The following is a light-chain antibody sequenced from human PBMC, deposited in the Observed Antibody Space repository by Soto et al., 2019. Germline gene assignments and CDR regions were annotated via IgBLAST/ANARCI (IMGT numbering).Light chain of an antibody. CDR1: HSVSSR. Sequence: EIVMTQSPATLSVSPGERATLSCRASHSVSSRLAWYQQKPGQAPRLLIYGASTRATGLPARFTGSGSGTEFTLTISSLQSEDFAVYYCQHYTNWPLTFGGGTKVETK. V-gene: IGKV3-15*01. CDR3: QHYTNWPLT. CDR2: GAS. J-gene: IGKJ4*01.